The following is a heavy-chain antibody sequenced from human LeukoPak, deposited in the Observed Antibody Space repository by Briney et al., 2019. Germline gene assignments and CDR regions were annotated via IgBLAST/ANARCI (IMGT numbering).Heavy chain of an antibody. CDR3: AKDFGAWYYYDSSGYFDY. CDR2: ISGSGGST. J-gene: IGHJ4*02. CDR1: GFTFSSYG. Sequence: GGSLRLSCAASGFTFSSYGMSWVRQAPGKGLGWVSAISGSGGSTYYADSVKGRFTISRDNSKNTLYLQMNSLRAEDTAVYYCAKDFGAWYYYDSSGYFDYWGQGTLVTVSS. D-gene: IGHD3-22*01. V-gene: IGHV3-23*01.